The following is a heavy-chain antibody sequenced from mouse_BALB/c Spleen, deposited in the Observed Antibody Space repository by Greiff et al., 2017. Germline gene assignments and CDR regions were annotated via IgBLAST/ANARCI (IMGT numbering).Heavy chain of an antibody. Sequence: EVQLQQSGAELVRSGASVKLSCTASGFNIKDYYMHWVKQRPEQGLEWIGWIDPENGDTEYAPKFQGKATMTADTSSNTAYLQLSSLTSEDTAVYYCNAFITIMDYWGQGTSVTVSS. V-gene: IGHV14-4*02. J-gene: IGHJ4*01. CDR1: GFNIKDYY. CDR2: IDPENGDT. CDR3: NAFITIMDY. D-gene: IGHD1-1*02.